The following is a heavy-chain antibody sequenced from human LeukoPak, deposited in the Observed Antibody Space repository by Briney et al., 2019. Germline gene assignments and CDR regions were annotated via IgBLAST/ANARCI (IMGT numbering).Heavy chain of an antibody. CDR2: IYYSGNT. CDR3: ARAGTDIVVVPAAIGY. V-gene: IGHV4-39*07. Sequence: SETLSLTCTVSGGSISSSSYYWGWIRQPPGKGLEWIGSIYYSGNTYYNPSLKSRVTISVDTSKNQFSLKLSSVTAADTAVYYCARAGTDIVVVPAAIGYWGQGTLVTVSS. CDR1: GGSISSSSYY. J-gene: IGHJ4*02. D-gene: IGHD2-2*01.